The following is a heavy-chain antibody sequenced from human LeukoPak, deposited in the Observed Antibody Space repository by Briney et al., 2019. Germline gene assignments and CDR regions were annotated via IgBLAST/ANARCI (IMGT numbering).Heavy chain of an antibody. D-gene: IGHD6-19*01. V-gene: IGHV3-7*01. CDR2: IKQDGSEK. CDR3: ARGRGSGWYSAPLDY. CDR1: GFTFSSYA. Sequence: GGSLRLSCAASGFTFSSYAMSWVRQAPGKGLEWVANIKQDGSEKYYVDSVKGRFTISRDNAKNSLYLQMNSLRAEDTAVYYCARGRGSGWYSAPLDYWGQGTLVTVSS. J-gene: IGHJ4*02.